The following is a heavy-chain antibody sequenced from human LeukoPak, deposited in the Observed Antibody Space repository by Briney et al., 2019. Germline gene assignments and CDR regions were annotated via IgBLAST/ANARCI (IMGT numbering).Heavy chain of an antibody. CDR2: ISASGGST. CDR3: AKDWKPDGLYDLDY. CDR1: GFTFSSSA. Sequence: GGSLRLSCAASGFTFSSSAMSWVRQVPGKGLEWVSGISASGGSTSYADSVRGRFTISRDNSKNTLYVQMNSLRDEDTAVYYCAKDWKPDGLYDLDYWGQGTLVTVSS. D-gene: IGHD5/OR15-5a*01. J-gene: IGHJ4*02. V-gene: IGHV3-23*01.